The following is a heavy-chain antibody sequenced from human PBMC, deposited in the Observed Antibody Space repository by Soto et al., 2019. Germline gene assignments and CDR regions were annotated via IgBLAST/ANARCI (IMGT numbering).Heavy chain of an antibody. CDR2: IYSGGST. Sequence: LILSCAASGFTVSSNYMSWVRQAPGKGLEWVSVIYSGGSTYYADSVKGRFTISRDNSKNTLYLQMNSLRAEDTAVYYCAAINHSSGWYVGAFDIWGQGTMVTVSS. CDR3: AAINHSSGWYVGAFDI. V-gene: IGHV3-53*01. CDR1: GFTVSSNY. D-gene: IGHD6-19*01. J-gene: IGHJ3*02.